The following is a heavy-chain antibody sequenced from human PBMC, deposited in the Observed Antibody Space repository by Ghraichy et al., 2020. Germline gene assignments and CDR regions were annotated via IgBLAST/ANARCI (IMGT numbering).Heavy chain of an antibody. J-gene: IGHJ5*02. CDR1: GLTFSGYV. V-gene: IGHV3-23*01. CDR3: AKAWGNCSGGTCPSYNWFDP. D-gene: IGHD2-15*01. CDR2: ISANGGNT. Sequence: GALRLSCAASGLTFSGYVMNWVRQAPGKGLEWVSSISANGGNTYYADSVKGRFTVSRDNSKNTLYLQMNSVRAEDTAVYYCAKAWGNCSGGTCPSYNWFDPWGQGTLVTVSS.